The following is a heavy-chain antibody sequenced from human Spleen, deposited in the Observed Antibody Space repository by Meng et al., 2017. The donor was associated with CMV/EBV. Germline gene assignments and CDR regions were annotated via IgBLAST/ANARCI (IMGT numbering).Heavy chain of an antibody. D-gene: IGHD3-3*01. Sequence: ASVKVSCKASGYTFPNFDINWVRQAPGQGLEWMGWVNPDNGHTGYAQKFQGRVTITRDNAIATAYLELSSLRSEDTAVYYCARGSGYYIAEYFQHWGQGTLVTVSS. CDR3: ARGSGYYIAEYFQH. CDR1: GYTFPNFD. V-gene: IGHV1-8*03. CDR2: VNPDNGHT. J-gene: IGHJ1*01.